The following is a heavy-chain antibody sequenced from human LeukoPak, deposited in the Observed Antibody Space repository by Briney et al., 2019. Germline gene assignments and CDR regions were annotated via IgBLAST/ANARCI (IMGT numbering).Heavy chain of an antibody. CDR2: IIPICGTA. V-gene: IGHV1-69*13. D-gene: IGHD3-3*01. CDR3: ARWAPDTIFGVVPNYYYYMDV. J-gene: IGHJ6*03. CDR1: GGTFSSYA. Sequence: ASVKVSCKASGGTFSSYAISWVRQAPGQGLEWIGGIIPICGTANYAQKFQGRVTITADESTSTAYMELSGLRSEDTAVYYCARWAPDTIFGVVPNYYYYMDVWGKGTTVTVSS.